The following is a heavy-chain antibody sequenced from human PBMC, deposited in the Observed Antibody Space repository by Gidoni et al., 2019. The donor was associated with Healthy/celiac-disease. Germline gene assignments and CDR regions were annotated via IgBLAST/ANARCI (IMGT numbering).Heavy chain of an antibody. J-gene: IGHJ6*02. CDR2: ISYDGSNK. CDR3: AKDSFREVAVAGYYYYYGMDV. V-gene: IGHV3-30*18. D-gene: IGHD6-19*01. CDR1: CFPFRIYG. Sequence: QVQLVESGGGVVQPGRSLRPSCAASCFPFRIYGMPWVRQAPGQGLEWVAVISYDGSNKYYADAVKGRFTISRDNSKNTLYLQMNSLRAEDTAVYYCAKDSFREVAVAGYYYYYGMDVWGQGTTVTVSS.